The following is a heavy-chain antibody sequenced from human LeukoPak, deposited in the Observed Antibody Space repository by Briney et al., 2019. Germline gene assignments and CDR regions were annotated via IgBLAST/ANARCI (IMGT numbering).Heavy chain of an antibody. V-gene: IGHV3-30*04. D-gene: IGHD3-3*01. Sequence: GRSLRLSCAASGFTFSSYAMHWVRQAPGKGLEWVAVISYDGSNKYYADSVKGRFTISRDNSKNTLYLQMNSLRAEDTAVYYCARDRILRFLEWLPPAYYFDYWGQGTLVTVSS. CDR2: ISYDGSNK. CDR3: ARDRILRFLEWLPPAYYFDY. CDR1: GFTFSSYA. J-gene: IGHJ4*02.